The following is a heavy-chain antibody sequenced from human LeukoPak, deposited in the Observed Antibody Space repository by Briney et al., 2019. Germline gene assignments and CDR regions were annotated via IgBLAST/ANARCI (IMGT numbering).Heavy chain of an antibody. D-gene: IGHD6-13*01. Sequence: GGSLRLSCAASGLTFSSYAMSWVRPAPGKGLEWVSAISGSGGSTYYADSVKGRFTISRDNSKNTLLLQMNSLSAEDTAVYYCAKALDSSSWYGFYFDYWGQGTLVTVSS. CDR2: ISGSGGST. V-gene: IGHV3-23*01. CDR1: GLTFSSYA. J-gene: IGHJ4*02. CDR3: AKALDSSSWYGFYFDY.